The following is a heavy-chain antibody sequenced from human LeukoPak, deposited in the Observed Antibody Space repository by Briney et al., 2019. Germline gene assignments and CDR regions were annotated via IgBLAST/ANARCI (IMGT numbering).Heavy chain of an antibody. CDR2: INHSGST. V-gene: IGHV4-34*01. Sequence: SETLSLTCAVYGVSFSGYYWSWIRQPPGKGLEWIGEINHSGSTNYNPSLKSRVTISVDTSKNQFSLKLSSVTGADTAEYYCARGLELRNYYYGMDVWGQGTTVTVSS. CDR1: GVSFSGYY. CDR3: ARGLELRNYYYGMDV. D-gene: IGHD1-7*01. J-gene: IGHJ6*02.